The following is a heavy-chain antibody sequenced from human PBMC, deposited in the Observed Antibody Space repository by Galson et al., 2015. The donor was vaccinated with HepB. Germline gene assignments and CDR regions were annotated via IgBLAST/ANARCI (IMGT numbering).Heavy chain of an antibody. CDR2: IYSGGST. V-gene: IGHV3-66*01. Sequence: SLRLSCAASGFTVSSNYMSWVRQAPGKGLEWVSVIYSGGSTYYADSVKGRFTISRDNSKNTLYLQMNSLRAEDTAVYYCAREGYGHQDHDCWGQGTLVTVSS. CDR1: GFTVSSNY. D-gene: IGHD5-18*01. J-gene: IGHJ4*02. CDR3: AREGYGHQDHDC.